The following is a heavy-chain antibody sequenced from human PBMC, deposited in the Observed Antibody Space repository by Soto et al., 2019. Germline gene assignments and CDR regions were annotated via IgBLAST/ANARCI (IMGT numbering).Heavy chain of an antibody. V-gene: IGHV3-9*01. Sequence: EVQLVESGGGLVQPGRSLRLSCAASGFTFDDYAMHWVRQAPGKGLEGVSGISWNSGSIGYADSVKGRFTISRDNAKNSLYLQMNSLRAEDTALYYCAKDRATTVIGRGWFDPWGQGTLVTVSS. CDR1: GFTFDDYA. D-gene: IGHD4-4*01. CDR2: ISWNSGSI. J-gene: IGHJ5*02. CDR3: AKDRATTVIGRGWFDP.